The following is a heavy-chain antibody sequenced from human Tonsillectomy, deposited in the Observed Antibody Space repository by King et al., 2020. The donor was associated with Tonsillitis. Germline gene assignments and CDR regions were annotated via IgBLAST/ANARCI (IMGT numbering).Heavy chain of an antibody. Sequence: YWSWIRQPPGKGLEWIAYIYYSGSTYYNPSLKSRVTISVDQSKNQFSLKLSCVTAADTAVYYCARGGDIGCSGGSCYSSWFDSWGQGSLVNVSS. CDR2: IYYSGST. CDR3: ARGGDIGCSGGSCYSSWFDS. V-gene: IGHV4-30-4*01. CDR1: Y. J-gene: IGHJ5*01. D-gene: IGHD2-15*01.